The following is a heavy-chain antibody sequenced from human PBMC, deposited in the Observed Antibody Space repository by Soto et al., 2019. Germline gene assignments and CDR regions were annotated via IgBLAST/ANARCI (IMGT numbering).Heavy chain of an antibody. Sequence: VQLVESGGGVVQPGRSLRLSCAASGFTLKNYGMHWVRQAPGKGLEWVALMSFDGNKKYYVDSVKGRFTISRDNSKSTVYLQMNSLGVEDTAIYYCARVSFDCSGGSCYIFDYWGQGTRVTVSS. V-gene: IGHV3-33*01. J-gene: IGHJ4*02. D-gene: IGHD2-15*01. CDR3: ARVSFDCSGGSCYIFDY. CDR1: GFTLKNYG. CDR2: MSFDGNKK.